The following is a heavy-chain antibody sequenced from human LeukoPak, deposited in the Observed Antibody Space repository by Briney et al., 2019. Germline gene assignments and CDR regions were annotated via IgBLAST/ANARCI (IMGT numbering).Heavy chain of an antibody. CDR3: AKDRIPDSGYDIDY. Sequence: GGSLRVSCAASGFTFSGYGMYWVRQAPRKGLEWVAGIYGGGGVIKYADSVKGRFTISRDNSENILYLQMDSLRVEDTAMYYYAKDRIPDSGYDIDYWGQGTLVTVSS. CDR2: IYGGGGVI. D-gene: IGHD5-12*01. V-gene: IGHV3-23*03. J-gene: IGHJ4*02. CDR1: GFTFSGYG.